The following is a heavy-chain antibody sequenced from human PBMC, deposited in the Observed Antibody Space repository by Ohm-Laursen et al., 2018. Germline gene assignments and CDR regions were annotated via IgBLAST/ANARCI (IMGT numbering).Heavy chain of an antibody. Sequence: SLRLSCTASGFTFDNYAMHWVRQAPGKGLAWVSGISWNSGSIGYADSVKGRFTISRDNAKNSLYLQMNSLRAEDTALYYCAKDMGATVVTVLDYWGQGTLVTVSS. CDR3: AKDMGATVVTVLDY. CDR1: GFTFDNYA. CDR2: ISWNSGSI. V-gene: IGHV3-9*01. D-gene: IGHD4-23*01. J-gene: IGHJ4*02.